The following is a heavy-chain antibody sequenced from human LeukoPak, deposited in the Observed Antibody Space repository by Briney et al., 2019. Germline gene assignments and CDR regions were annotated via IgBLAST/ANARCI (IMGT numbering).Heavy chain of an antibody. Sequence: SETLSLTCAVSGGSISSGGYSWSWIRQPPGKGLEWIGYIYHSGSTYYNPSLKSRVTISVDTSKNQFSLKLGSVTAADTAVYYCARDQWDGYYYYGMDVWGQGTTVTVSS. D-gene: IGHD1-26*01. CDR2: IYHSGST. CDR3: ARDQWDGYYYYGMDV. V-gene: IGHV4-30-2*01. J-gene: IGHJ6*02. CDR1: GGSISSGGYS.